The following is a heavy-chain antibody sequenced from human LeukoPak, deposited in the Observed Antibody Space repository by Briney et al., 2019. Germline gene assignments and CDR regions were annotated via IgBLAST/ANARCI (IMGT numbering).Heavy chain of an antibody. D-gene: IGHD6-6*01. CDR2: IYYSGST. V-gene: IGHV4-30-4*01. J-gene: IGHJ4*02. CDR3: AREAYSSSEIDY. CDR1: GGSISSGVYY. Sequence: SETLSLTCTVSGGSISSGVYYWSWIRQPPGKGLEWIGYIYYSGSTYYNPSLKSRVTISVDTSKNQFSLKLSSVTAADTAVYYCAREAYSSSEIDYWGQGTLVTVSS.